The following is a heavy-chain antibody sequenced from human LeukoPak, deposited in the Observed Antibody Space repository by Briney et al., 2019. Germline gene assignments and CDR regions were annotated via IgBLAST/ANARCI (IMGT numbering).Heavy chain of an antibody. CDR1: GFTFSPYI. V-gene: IGHV3-69-1*01. J-gene: IGHJ6*02. CDR3: ARGPSACGSTSCPKGPMDV. CDR2: ISSSSHK. Sequence: GGSLRLSCAASGFTFSPYIMNWFRQAPGKGLEWVSSISSSSHKYYADSVKGRFTNSRDNGKNSLFLQMNSLRAEDTAVYYCARGPSACGSTSCPKGPMDVWGQGTTVTVSS. D-gene: IGHD2-2*01.